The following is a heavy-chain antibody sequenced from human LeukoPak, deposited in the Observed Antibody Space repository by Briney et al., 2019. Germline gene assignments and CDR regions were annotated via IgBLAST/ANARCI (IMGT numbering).Heavy chain of an antibody. CDR1: GGSISSYY. D-gene: IGHD3-3*02. V-gene: IGHV4-59*01. CDR3: ARGRYISAPFDP. Sequence: SETLSLTCTVSGGSISSYYWSWIRQPPGKGLEWIGYIYYSGSTNYNPSLKSRVTISVDTSKNQFSLKLSSVTAADTAVYYCARGRYISAPFDPWGQGTLVAVSS. CDR2: IYYSGST. J-gene: IGHJ5*02.